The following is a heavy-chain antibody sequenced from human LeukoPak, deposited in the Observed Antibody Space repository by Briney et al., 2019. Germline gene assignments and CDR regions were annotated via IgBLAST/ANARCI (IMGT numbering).Heavy chain of an antibody. Sequence: GRSLRLSCVASGFTFSSYAMHWVRQAPGKGLEWVAVISYDGSNKYYADSVKGRFTISRDNSKNTLYLQMNSLRAEDTAVYYCARSGVGPFDYWGQGTLVTVSS. CDR1: GFTFSSYA. J-gene: IGHJ4*02. CDR3: ARSGVGPFDY. V-gene: IGHV3-30*04. D-gene: IGHD1-26*01. CDR2: ISYDGSNK.